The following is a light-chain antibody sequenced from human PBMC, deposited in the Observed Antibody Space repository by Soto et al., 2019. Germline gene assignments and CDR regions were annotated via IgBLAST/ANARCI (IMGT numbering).Light chain of an antibody. CDR1: SSDVGGYNY. J-gene: IGLJ1*01. V-gene: IGLV2-14*01. CDR3: SSYTSSSTLV. Sequence: QSALTQPASVSGSPGQSITISCTGTSSDVGGYNYVSWYQQHSAKAPKLMIYEVSNRPSGVSNRFSGYKSGNTAALTISGLQAEDEADYYCSSYTSSSTLVFGTGTKLTVL. CDR2: EVS.